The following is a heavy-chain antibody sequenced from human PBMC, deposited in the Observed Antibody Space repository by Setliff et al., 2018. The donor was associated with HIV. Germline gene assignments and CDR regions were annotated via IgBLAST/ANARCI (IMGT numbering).Heavy chain of an antibody. J-gene: IGHJ4*02. Sequence: ASVKVSCKASGYSFTAYGISWVRQAPGQGFEWMGWINIDSGHTNFAQKFQGRVTMTTDTSTSTAYMELRSLRSDDTAVYYCARVGDILTGSLFDYWGQGTLVTSPQ. CDR2: INIDSGHT. D-gene: IGHD3-9*01. V-gene: IGHV1-18*01. CDR1: GYSFTAYG. CDR3: ARVGDILTGSLFDY.